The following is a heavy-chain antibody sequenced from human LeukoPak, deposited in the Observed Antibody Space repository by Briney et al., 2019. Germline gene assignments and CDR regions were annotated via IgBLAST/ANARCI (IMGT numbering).Heavy chain of an antibody. J-gene: IGHJ4*02. CDR2: FDPEDGET. CDR3: ATGFFSGAMIVV. CDR1: GYTLTELS. D-gene: IGHD3-22*01. Sequence: ASVKVSCKVSGYTLTELSMHWVRQAPGKGREGMGGFDPEDGETIYAQKFQGRVTMTEDTSTDTAYMELSSLRSEDTAVYYCATGFFSGAMIVVWGQGTLVTVSS. V-gene: IGHV1-24*01.